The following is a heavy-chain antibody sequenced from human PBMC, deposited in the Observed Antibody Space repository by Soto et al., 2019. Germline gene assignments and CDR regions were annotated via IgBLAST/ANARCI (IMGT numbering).Heavy chain of an antibody. CDR1: GFTFSTYS. CDR3: AKDADYDFWSGYHNYFDY. Sequence: GGSLILSCAASGFTFSTYSMSWVRQAPGKGLEWVSAISYGGGSTYYADSVKGRFTISRDNSKNTLYLQMNSLRAEDTAVYYCAKDADYDFWSGYHNYFDYWGQGTLVTVSS. CDR2: ISYGGGST. J-gene: IGHJ4*02. V-gene: IGHV3-23*01. D-gene: IGHD3-3*01.